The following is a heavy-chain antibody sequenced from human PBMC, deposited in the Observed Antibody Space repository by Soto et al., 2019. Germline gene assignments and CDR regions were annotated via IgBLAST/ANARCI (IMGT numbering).Heavy chain of an antibody. J-gene: IGHJ6*03. D-gene: IGHD3-9*01. Sequence: ESLKISCEGSGYSFTSYWIGWVRQMPGKGLEWMGIIYPGDSDTRYSPPFQGQVTISADKSISTAYLQWSSLKASDTAMYYCARLAANYDILTGRRTDYYYYMDVWGKGTTVTVSS. V-gene: IGHV5-51*01. CDR2: IYPGDSDT. CDR3: ARLAANYDILTGRRTDYYYYMDV. CDR1: GYSFTSYW.